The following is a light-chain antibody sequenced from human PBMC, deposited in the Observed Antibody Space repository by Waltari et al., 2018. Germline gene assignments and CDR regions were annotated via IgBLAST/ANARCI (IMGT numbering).Light chain of an antibody. CDR2: AVS. CDR1: QDIRTY. Sequence: AIRVTQSPSSLSASTGDRVPITCRASQDIRTYLGWYQQKPGKAPKLLLYAVSILQSGVPSRFSGSGSGTDFALTISSLQPEDFATFYCQQAKSFPFSFGQGTNLEI. CDR3: QQAKSFPFS. J-gene: IGKJ2*03. V-gene: IGKV1-8*01.